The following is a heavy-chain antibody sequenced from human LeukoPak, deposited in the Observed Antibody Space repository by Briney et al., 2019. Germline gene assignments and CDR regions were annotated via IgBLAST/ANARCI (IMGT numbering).Heavy chain of an antibody. CDR1: RFTVNTNY. Sequence: LRLPRAASRFTVNTNYMSWFRQPPKKRPHYVSVIYSAGSTYYADSSKGRFTISRDNSKNTLYLQTNSLRAEDPAVYYCATAYRSGRLPKPYSSYGMDVWGQGTPVTVSS. V-gene: IGHV3-66*01. CDR2: IYSAGST. D-gene: IGHD6-19*01. J-gene: IGHJ6*02. CDR3: ATAYRSGRLPKPYSSYGMDV.